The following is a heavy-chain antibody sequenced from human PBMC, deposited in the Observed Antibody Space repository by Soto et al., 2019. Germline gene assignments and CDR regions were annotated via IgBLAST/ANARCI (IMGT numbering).Heavy chain of an antibody. J-gene: IGHJ5*02. CDR2: ISSSSSYI. CDR3: ARDGAIFGSTP. Sequence: EVQLVESGGGLVKPGGSLRLSCAASGFTFSSYSMNWVRQAPGKGLEWVSSISSSSSYIYYADSVKGRFTISRDNAKNSMYLQMNSLRAEDTAVYYCARDGAIFGSTPWGQGTLVTGSS. D-gene: IGHD3-3*01. CDR1: GFTFSSYS. V-gene: IGHV3-21*01.